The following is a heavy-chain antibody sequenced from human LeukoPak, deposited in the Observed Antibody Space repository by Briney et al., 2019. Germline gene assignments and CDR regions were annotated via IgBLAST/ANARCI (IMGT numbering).Heavy chain of an antibody. Sequence: GGSLRLSCAASGFTFSSYAMSWVRQAPGKGLEWVSAISGSGGSIYYADSVKGRFTIPRDNSKNTLYLQMNSLRAEDTAVYYCAKDQSSGWSHDAFDIWGQGTMVTVSS. J-gene: IGHJ3*02. CDR3: AKDQSSGWSHDAFDI. D-gene: IGHD6-19*01. CDR1: GFTFSSYA. V-gene: IGHV3-23*01. CDR2: ISGSGGSI.